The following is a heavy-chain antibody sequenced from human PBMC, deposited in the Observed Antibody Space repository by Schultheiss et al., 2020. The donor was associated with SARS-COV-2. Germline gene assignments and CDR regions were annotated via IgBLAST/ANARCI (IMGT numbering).Heavy chain of an antibody. V-gene: IGHV1-2*06. CDR3: ARMRAAGDLYYHYDVDV. D-gene: IGHD6-13*01. Sequence: ASVKVSCKTSGYIFTYHYIHWVRQAPGQGLEWMGRINPNSGGTNYAQKFQGRVTITADKSTSTAYMELSSLRSEDTAVYYCARMRAAGDLYYHYDVDVWGQGTTVTVSS. CDR2: INPNSGGT. CDR1: GYIFTYHY. J-gene: IGHJ6*02.